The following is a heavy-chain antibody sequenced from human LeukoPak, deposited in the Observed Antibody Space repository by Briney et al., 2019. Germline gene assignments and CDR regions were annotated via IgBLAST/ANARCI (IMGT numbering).Heavy chain of an antibody. V-gene: IGHV3-33*01. Sequence: GGSLRLSCAASGFTFSSYGMHWVRQAPGKGLEWVAVIWYDGSNKYYADSVKGRFTISRDNSKNTLYLQMNSLRAKDTAVYYCARDTRFGELSMKIYYYYYGMDVWGQGTTVTVSS. CDR3: ARDTRFGELSMKIYYYYYGMDV. J-gene: IGHJ6*02. CDR2: IWYDGSNK. D-gene: IGHD3-10*01. CDR1: GFTFSSYG.